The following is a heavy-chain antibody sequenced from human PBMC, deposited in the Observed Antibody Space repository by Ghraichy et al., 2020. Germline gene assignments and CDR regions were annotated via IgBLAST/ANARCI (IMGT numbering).Heavy chain of an antibody. CDR2: INHSGSN. CDR3: ARTHYYDSSGYYPDAFVI. J-gene: IGHJ3*02. V-gene: IGHV4-34*01. Sequence: SETLSLTCAVYGGSFSGYYWRWIRQPPGKGLEWIGEINHSGSNNYNQSLKSRVTISVATSKNQFSLKLSYVTAADTAVYYCARTHYYDSSGYYPDAFVIWGQGTMVTVSS. CDR1: GGSFSGYY. D-gene: IGHD3-22*01.